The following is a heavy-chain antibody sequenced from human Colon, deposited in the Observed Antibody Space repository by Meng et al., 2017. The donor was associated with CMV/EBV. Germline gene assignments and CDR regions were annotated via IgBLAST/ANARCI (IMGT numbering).Heavy chain of an antibody. CDR3: ARDLRGSGRYYYGMDV. CDR2: INPNSGGT. D-gene: IGHD3-10*01. J-gene: IGHJ6*02. Sequence: ASVKVSCKASGYTFTGYYMHWVRQAPGQGLEWMGWINPNSGGTNYAKKFQGRVTMTRDTSISTAYMELSRLRSDDTAVYYCARDLRGSGRYYYGMDVWGQGTTVTVSS. V-gene: IGHV1-2*02. CDR1: GYTFTGYY.